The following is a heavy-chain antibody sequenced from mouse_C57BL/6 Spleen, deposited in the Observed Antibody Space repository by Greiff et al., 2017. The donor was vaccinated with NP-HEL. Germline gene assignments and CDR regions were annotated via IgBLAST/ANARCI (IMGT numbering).Heavy chain of an antibody. CDR2: IDPSDSYT. J-gene: IGHJ3*01. V-gene: IGHV1-69*01. CDR3: AIIITTVVATGAY. CDR1: GYTFTSYW. D-gene: IGHD1-1*01. Sequence: VQLQQSGAELVMPGASVKLSCKASGYTFTSYWMHWVKQRPGQGLEWIGEIDPSDSYTNYNQKFKGKSTLTVDKSSSTAYMQLSSLTSEDSAVYYCAIIITTVVATGAYWGQGTLVTVSA.